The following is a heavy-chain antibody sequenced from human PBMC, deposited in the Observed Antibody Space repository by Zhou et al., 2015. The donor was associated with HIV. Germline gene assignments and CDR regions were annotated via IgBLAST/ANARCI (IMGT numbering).Heavy chain of an antibody. CDR3: ASPSRVGQVHPRHYYYYGMDV. V-gene: IGHV1-69*01. CDR2: IIPIFGTA. D-gene: IGHD5-24*01. CDR1: GGTFSSYA. J-gene: IGHJ6*02. Sequence: QVQLVQSGAEVKKPGSSVKVSCKASGGTFSSYAISWVRQAPGQGLEWMGGIIPIFGTANYAQKFQGRVTITADESTSTAYMELSSLRSEDTAVYYCASPSRVGQVHPRHYYYYGMDVWGQGTTVTVSS.